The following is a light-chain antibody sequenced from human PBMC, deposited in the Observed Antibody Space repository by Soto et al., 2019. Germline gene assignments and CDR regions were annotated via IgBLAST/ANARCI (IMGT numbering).Light chain of an antibody. Sequence: AIRMTQSPSSLSASTGDRVTITCRSSQDIGSYLAWYQQRPGKAPRLLIYTTSTLQTGVPPRFSGSGSGRDFTLTVSYLQSEDFATYYCHQYFIYPQTFGQVTKVDIK. CDR2: TTS. J-gene: IGKJ1*01. V-gene: IGKV1-8*01. CDR1: QDIGSY. CDR3: HQYFIYPQT.